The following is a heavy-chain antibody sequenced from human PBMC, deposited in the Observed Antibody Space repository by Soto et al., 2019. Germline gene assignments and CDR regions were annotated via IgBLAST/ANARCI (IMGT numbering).Heavy chain of an antibody. CDR2: ISSSGNTI. D-gene: IGHD1-26*01. Sequence: GGSLRLSCAASVFTFSDYYMSWMRQAPGKGLEWLSYISSSGNTIYYATSVKGRFTISRDNAKNSLSLQMNSLTAEDTAVYFCARRLGFSGVGPSTSNWFDPWGQGTLVTVSS. V-gene: IGHV3-11*01. J-gene: IGHJ5*02. CDR3: ARRLGFSGVGPSTSNWFDP. CDR1: VFTFSDYY.